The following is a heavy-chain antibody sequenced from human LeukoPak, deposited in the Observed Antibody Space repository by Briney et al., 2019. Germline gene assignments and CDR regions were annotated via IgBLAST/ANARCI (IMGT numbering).Heavy chain of an antibody. V-gene: IGHV3-15*01. CDR1: GFTFSNAW. Sequence: GGSLRLSCAASGFTFSNAWMSWVRQAPGKGLEWVGRIKSKTDGGTTDYAAPVKGRFTISRDDSKNTLYLQMNSLKTEDTAVDYCTTDGVRIAVALDYWGQGTLVTVSS. CDR3: TTDGVRIAVALDY. CDR2: IKSKTDGGTT. D-gene: IGHD6-19*01. J-gene: IGHJ4*02.